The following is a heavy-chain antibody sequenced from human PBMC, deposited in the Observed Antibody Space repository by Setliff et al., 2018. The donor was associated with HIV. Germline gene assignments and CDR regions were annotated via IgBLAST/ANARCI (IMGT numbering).Heavy chain of an antibody. D-gene: IGHD1-1*01. J-gene: IGHJ4*02. Sequence: ASVKVSCKASGYTFTSYGISWVRQAPGQGLEWMGWISAYNGNTNYAQKLQGRVTMTTDTSTTTVYMELSGLRSEDTAVYYCARATEAGTIDYWGQGTRVTVSS. V-gene: IGHV1-18*01. CDR3: ARATEAGTIDY. CDR1: GYTFTSYG. CDR2: ISAYNGNT.